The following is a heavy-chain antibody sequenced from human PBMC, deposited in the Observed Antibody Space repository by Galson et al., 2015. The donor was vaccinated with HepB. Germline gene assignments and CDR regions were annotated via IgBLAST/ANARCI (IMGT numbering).Heavy chain of an antibody. CDR3: ADLSMAIGDDF. CDR1: GLTFSTLTTYT. V-gene: IGHV3-23*01. J-gene: IGHJ4*02. D-gene: IGHD4/OR15-4a*01. Sequence: SLRLSCAAFGLTFSTLTTYTLTWVRQAPGKGLEWVSGISGSGMTTYYADSVKGRFTISRDNTKKTLYLQMNNLRAEDTALYYCADLSMAIGDDFWGQGTLVTVSS. CDR2: ISGSGMTT.